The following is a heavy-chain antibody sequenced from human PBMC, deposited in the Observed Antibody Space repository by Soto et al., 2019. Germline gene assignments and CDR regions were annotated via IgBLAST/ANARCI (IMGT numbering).Heavy chain of an antibody. J-gene: IGHJ4*02. V-gene: IGHV1-18*01. CDR3: AAVVGYGLIDG. D-gene: IGHD5-18*01. CDR1: GYTFTSYG. CDR2: INAYNGNT. Sequence: QVQLVQSGGEVKKPGASVKVSCKASGYTFTSYGISWVRQAPGQGLEWMGWINAYNGNTNYAQKVQGRVTMTTDTTTSTGYMELRSLSSDDPSVYSCAAVVGYGLIDGWGQGTLAPVSP.